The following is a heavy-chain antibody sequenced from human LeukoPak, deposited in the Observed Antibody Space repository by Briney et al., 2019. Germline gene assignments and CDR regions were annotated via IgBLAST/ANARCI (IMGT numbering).Heavy chain of an antibody. CDR3: ARSMRTMIVVVMRGTWFDP. D-gene: IGHD3-22*01. Sequence: SETLSHTCAVYGGSFSGYYWSWIRQPPGKGLEWIGEINHSGSTNYNPSLKSRVTISVDTSKNQFSLKLSSVTAADTAVYYCARSMRTMIVVVMRGTWFDPWGQGTLVTVSS. CDR1: GGSFSGYY. J-gene: IGHJ5*02. V-gene: IGHV4-34*01. CDR2: INHSGST.